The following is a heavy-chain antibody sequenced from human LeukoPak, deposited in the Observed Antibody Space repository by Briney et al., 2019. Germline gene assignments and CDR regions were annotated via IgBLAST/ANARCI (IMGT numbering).Heavy chain of an antibody. J-gene: IGHJ4*02. CDR1: GGTFSSYA. V-gene: IGHV1-69*05. Sequence: ASVEVSCKASGGTFSSYAISWVRQAPGQGLEWMGGIIPIFGTANYAQKFQGRVTITTDESTSTAYMELSSLRSEDTAVYYCARDRGDYYGSGKPLGYFDYWGQGTLVTVSS. D-gene: IGHD3-10*01. CDR2: IIPIFGTA. CDR3: ARDRGDYYGSGKPLGYFDY.